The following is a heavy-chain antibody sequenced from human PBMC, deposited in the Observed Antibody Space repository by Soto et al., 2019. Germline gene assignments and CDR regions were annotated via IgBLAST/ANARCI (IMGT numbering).Heavy chain of an antibody. Sequence: QVQLVQSGAEVKKPGASVKVSCKASGYTFTSYGISWVRQAPGQGPEWMGRISTYNGNTNYVQKLQGRFTMTTDTSRNTAYMELGSLRYDDTAVYYCARDPGYRTTWLQSFDIRGQGTMVTVSS. V-gene: IGHV1-18*01. J-gene: IGHJ3*02. CDR1: GYTFTSYG. CDR2: ISTYNGNT. CDR3: ARDPGYRTTWLQSFDI. D-gene: IGHD2-15*01.